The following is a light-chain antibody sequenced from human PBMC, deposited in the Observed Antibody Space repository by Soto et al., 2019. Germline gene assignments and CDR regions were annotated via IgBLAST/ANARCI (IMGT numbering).Light chain of an antibody. CDR3: QQYNDWPLA. V-gene: IGKV3-15*01. CDR2: SAS. J-gene: IGKJ1*01. Sequence: EIVMTQSPSALSVSLGERATISFRASQSVSSSLAWYQQKPGQAPTLLIYSASTMATGIPARFSGSGSGTEFTLTISSLQSEDFALYYCQQYNDWPLAFGQGTKVDIK. CDR1: QSVSSS.